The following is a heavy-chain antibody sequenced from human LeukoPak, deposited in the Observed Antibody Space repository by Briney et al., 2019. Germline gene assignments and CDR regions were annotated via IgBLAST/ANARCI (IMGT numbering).Heavy chain of an antibody. D-gene: IGHD4-17*01. J-gene: IGHJ4*02. CDR2: MFPDGRT. Sequence: GGSLRLSCAVSGFSVNANYMSWVRQAPGKGLQWVSVMFPDGRTYYADSVKGRFTISRDLARNTLLLQMHSLRADDTAVHYCARTNPVYGDYDYWGQGTLVTVSS. CDR3: ARTNPVYGDYDY. V-gene: IGHV3-53*01. CDR1: GFSVNANY.